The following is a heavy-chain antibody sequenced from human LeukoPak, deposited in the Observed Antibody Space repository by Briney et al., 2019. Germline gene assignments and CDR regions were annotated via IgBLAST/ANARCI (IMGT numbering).Heavy chain of an antibody. CDR3: ARDPPDYYDSSCYYWWNYYYYGMDV. CDR1: GYTFTGYY. Sequence: ASVKVSCKASGYTFTGYYMHWVRQAPGQGLEWMRWINPNSGGTNYAQKFQGRVTMTRDTSISTAYMELSRLRSDDTAVYYCARDPPDYYDSSCYYWWNYYYYGMDVWGQGTTVTVSS. D-gene: IGHD3-22*01. V-gene: IGHV1-2*02. J-gene: IGHJ6*02. CDR2: INPNSGGT.